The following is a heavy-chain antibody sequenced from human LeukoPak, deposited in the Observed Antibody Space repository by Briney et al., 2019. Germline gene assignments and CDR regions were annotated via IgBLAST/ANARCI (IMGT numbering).Heavy chain of an antibody. J-gene: IGHJ3*02. D-gene: IGHD5-24*01. CDR1: GYTFTSYD. Sequence: SVKVSXKASGYTFTSYDINWVRQATGQGLEWMGRIIPILGIANYAQKFQGRVTITADKSTSTAYMELSSLRSEDTAVYYCARRGGYNRDDAFDIWGQGTMVTVSS. CDR3: ARRGGYNRDDAFDI. V-gene: IGHV1-69*04. CDR2: IIPILGIA.